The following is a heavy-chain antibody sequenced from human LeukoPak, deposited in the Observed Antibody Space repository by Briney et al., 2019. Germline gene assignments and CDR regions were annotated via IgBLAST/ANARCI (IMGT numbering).Heavy chain of an antibody. CDR1: GGSISSYY. V-gene: IGHV4-59*08. D-gene: IGHD4-17*01. Sequence: SETLSLTCTVSGGSISSYYWSWIRQPPGKGLEWIGYIYYSGSTNYNPSLKSRVTISADTSKNQFSLKLSSVTAADTAVYYCARRPDDYDYFDYRGQGILVTVSS. CDR3: ARRPDDYDYFDY. J-gene: IGHJ4*02. CDR2: IYYSGST.